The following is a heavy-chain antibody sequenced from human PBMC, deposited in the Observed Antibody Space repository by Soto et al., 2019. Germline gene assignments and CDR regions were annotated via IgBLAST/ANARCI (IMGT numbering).Heavy chain of an antibody. V-gene: IGHV5-10-1*01. CDR1: GYSFAGYW. J-gene: IGHJ4*02. D-gene: IGHD3-22*01. CDR3: PRQIYDSDIGLNFQYYFAS. CDR2: IDPSDSQT. Sequence: GESLKISCKGSGYSFAGYWITWVRQEPGKGLEWMGRIDPSDSQTYYSPSFRGHVTISATKSITTVFLQWSSLRASDTAMYYCPRQIYDSDIGLNFQYYFASWGQGTPVPVSS.